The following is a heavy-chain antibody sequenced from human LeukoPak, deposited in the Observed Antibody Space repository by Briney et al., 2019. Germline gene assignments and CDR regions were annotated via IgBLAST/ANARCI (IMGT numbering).Heavy chain of an antibody. CDR2: INPSGGST. D-gene: IGHD6-25*01. J-gene: IGHJ5*02. V-gene: IGHV1-46*01. Sequence: ASVKVSCKASGYTFTSYYMHWVRQAPGQGLEWMGIINPSGGSTSYAQKFQGRVTMTRDTSTSTVYMELSSLRSEDTAVYYCAREVGISAGPSWFDPWGQGTLVTVSS. CDR3: AREVGISAGPSWFDP. CDR1: GYTFTSYY.